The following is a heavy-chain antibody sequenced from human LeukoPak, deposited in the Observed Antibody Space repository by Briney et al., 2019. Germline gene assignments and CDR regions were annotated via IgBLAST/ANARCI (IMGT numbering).Heavy chain of an antibody. CDR2: INHSGST. Sequence: SETLSLTCAVYGGSFSGYYWSWIRQPPGKGLEWIGEINHSGSTNYNPSLKGRVTISVDTSKNQFSLKLSSVTAADTAVYYCARLVAGYYFDYWGQGTLVTVSS. J-gene: IGHJ4*02. CDR3: ARLVAGYYFDY. V-gene: IGHV4-34*01. D-gene: IGHD6-25*01. CDR1: GGSFSGYY.